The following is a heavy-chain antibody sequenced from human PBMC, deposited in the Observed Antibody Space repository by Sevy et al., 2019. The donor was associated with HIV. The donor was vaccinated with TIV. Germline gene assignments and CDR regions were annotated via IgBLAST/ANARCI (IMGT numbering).Heavy chain of an antibody. D-gene: IGHD3-22*01. J-gene: IGHJ3*01. V-gene: IGHV3-23*01. CDR2: ISGFGNT. Sequence: GGSLRLSCAASGFTFNTHVMNWVRQAPGKGLEWVSSISGFGNTYYADSVRGRFTISRDKAKNTLYLQMNSLRADDTADYYCAKVLNPALESMMEVTVRSLKGFDVWGQGTMVTVSS. CDR3: AKVLNPALESMMEVTVRSLKGFDV. CDR1: GFTFNTHV.